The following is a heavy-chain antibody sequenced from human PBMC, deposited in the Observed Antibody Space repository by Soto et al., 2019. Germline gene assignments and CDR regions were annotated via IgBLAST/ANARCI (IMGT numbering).Heavy chain of an antibody. CDR2: IHYGGNA. V-gene: IGHV4-39*01. Sequence: SETLSLTCTVSGGSINTYNLFWAWVRQPPGKGLEWIASIHYGGNAYYSPSLTTRATISRDTSKNRVSLELRSVTAADTGVYYWARVNVTLYLRGLGTLVTVSS. CDR3: ARVNVTLYL. D-gene: IGHD2-21*02. CDR1: GGSINTYNLF. J-gene: IGHJ4*02.